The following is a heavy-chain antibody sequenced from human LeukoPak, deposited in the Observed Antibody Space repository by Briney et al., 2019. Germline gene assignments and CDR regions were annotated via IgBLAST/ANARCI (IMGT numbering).Heavy chain of an antibody. CDR1: GGYIITSGHY. CDR3: ARERSSSGGHNWFDP. CDR2: IYYTGVT. V-gene: IGHV4-39*07. D-gene: IGHD4-23*01. J-gene: IGHJ5*02. Sequence: SETLSLTCTVSGGYIITSGHYWGWIRQPPGKGLEWIGSIYYTGVTSTNPFFRSRMSISVDTSKNQFSLNPTSVTAADAAVYYCARERSSSGGHNWFDPWGQGTLVSVSS.